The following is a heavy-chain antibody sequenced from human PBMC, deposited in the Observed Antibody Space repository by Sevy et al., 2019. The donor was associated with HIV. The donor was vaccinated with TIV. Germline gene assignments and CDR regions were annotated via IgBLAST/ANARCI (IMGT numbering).Heavy chain of an antibody. CDR2: ISSGSTYT. Sequence: GGSLRLSCAASGFTFNTHVMNWVRQAPGKGLEWVSDISSGSTYTKSADSVKGRFTISRDNAKNSLYLQMNSLRVEDTAVYYCARDRRNYAGQYFDYWGQGTLVTVSS. CDR1: GFTFNTHV. J-gene: IGHJ4*02. D-gene: IGHD1-7*01. CDR3: ARDRRNYAGQYFDY. V-gene: IGHV3-21*05.